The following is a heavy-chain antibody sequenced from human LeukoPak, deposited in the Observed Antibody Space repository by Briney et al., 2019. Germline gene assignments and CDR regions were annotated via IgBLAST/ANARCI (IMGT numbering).Heavy chain of an antibody. V-gene: IGHV1-8*03. CDR1: GYTFTSYD. Sequence: GASVKVSCKASGYTFTSYDINWVRQATGQGLVWMGWMNPNSGNTGYAQKFQGRVTITRNTSISTAYMELSSLRSEDTAVYYCARESLVRSLYDAFDIWGQGTMVTVSS. D-gene: IGHD2-21*01. J-gene: IGHJ3*02. CDR2: MNPNSGNT. CDR3: ARESLVRSLYDAFDI.